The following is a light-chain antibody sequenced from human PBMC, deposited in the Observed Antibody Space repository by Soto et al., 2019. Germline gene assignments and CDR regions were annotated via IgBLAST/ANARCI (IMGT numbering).Light chain of an antibody. CDR3: QQYNNWPQT. CDR2: GGS. J-gene: IGKJ1*01. CDR1: QSVSTN. V-gene: IGKV3-15*01. Sequence: EVVMTQSPATLSVSPGERATLSCRASQSVSTNLAWYQQTPGQASRLLIYGGSTRATGVPARFSGSGSGTEFTLTISSLQSEDFAVYYCQQYNNWPQTFGQGTKVDIK.